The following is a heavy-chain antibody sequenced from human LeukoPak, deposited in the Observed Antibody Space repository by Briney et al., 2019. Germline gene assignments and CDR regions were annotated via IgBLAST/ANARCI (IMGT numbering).Heavy chain of an antibody. J-gene: IGHJ3*02. CDR1: GFTFSSYA. CDR2: ISYDGSNK. CDR3: AKDLTYGSSGWYNAFDI. V-gene: IGHV3-30-3*01. D-gene: IGHD6-19*01. Sequence: GRSLRLSCAASGFTFSSYAMHWVRQAPGKGLEWVAVISYDGSNKYYADSVKGRFTISRDNSKNTLYLQMNSLRAEDTAVYYCAKDLTYGSSGWYNAFDIWGQGTMVTVSS.